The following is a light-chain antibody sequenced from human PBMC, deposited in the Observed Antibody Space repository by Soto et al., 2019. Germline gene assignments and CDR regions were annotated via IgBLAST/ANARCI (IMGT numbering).Light chain of an antibody. V-gene: IGLV1-44*01. CDR1: SSNIGSNT. J-gene: IGLJ1*01. CDR2: SNN. Sequence: QPVLTQPPSASGTPGQRVTISCSGSSSNIGSNTVNWYQQLPGTAPKLLIYSNNQRPSGVPDRFSGSKSGTSASLAISGLQSKDGTDYYCAAWDDSLNGLYVFGTGTKLTVL. CDR3: AAWDDSLNGLYV.